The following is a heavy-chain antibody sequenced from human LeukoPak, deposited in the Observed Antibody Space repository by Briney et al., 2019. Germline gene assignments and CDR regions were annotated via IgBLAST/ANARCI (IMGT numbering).Heavy chain of an antibody. CDR1: GGSFSGYY. V-gene: IGHV4-34*01. Sequence: TSETLSLTCAVYGGSFSGYYWSWLRQPPGKGLEWIGEINHSGSTNYNPSLKSRVTISVDTSKNQFSLKLSSVTAADTAVYYCARGGYHSWSGYETPLVWYFDLWGRGTLVTVSS. CDR2: INHSGST. J-gene: IGHJ2*01. CDR3: ARGGYHSWSGYETPLVWYFDL. D-gene: IGHD3-3*01.